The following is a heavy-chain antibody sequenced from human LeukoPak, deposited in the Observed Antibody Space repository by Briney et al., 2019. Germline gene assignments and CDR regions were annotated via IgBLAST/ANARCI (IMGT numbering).Heavy chain of an antibody. Sequence: GASVKVSCKASGYTFASYYMHWVRQAPGQGLEWMGIINPSGGSTSYAQKFQGRVTMTRDMSTSTVYMELSSLRSENTAVYYCARFYSSSSLLDYWGQGTLVTVSS. CDR2: INPSGGST. D-gene: IGHD6-6*01. V-gene: IGHV1-46*01. CDR1: GYTFASYY. J-gene: IGHJ4*02. CDR3: ARFYSSSSLLDY.